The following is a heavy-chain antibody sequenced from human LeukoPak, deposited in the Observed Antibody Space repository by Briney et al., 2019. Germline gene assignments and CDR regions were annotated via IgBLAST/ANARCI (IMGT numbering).Heavy chain of an antibody. J-gene: IGHJ6*02. D-gene: IGHD2-2*01. CDR2: ISYSGST. CDR1: GDSISSSRHS. CDR3: VRIYCTSTSCYGDSYYCMDV. V-gene: IGHV4-39*01. Sequence: PSETLSLTCTVSGDSISSSRHSWGWIRQPPGKGLEWIGSISYSGSTYYNPSLKTRVTMSVDTSENQFSLKLSSVTAADSTVYYCVRIYCTSTSCYGDSYYCMDVWGQGTTVTVSS.